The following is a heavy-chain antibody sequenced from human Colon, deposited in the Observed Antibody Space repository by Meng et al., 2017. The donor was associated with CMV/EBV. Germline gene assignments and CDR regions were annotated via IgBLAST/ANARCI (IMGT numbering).Heavy chain of an antibody. D-gene: IGHD1-7*01. CDR2: IYYNGST. V-gene: IGHV4-61*01. J-gene: IGHJ4*02. Sequence: SETLSLTCTVSGGSVSSGSYYWSWIRQPAGKGLEWIGYIYYNGSTNYNPSLKSRVTISVDTSKNQFSLKLSSVSAADTAVYYCARVRMELHYYFDYWGQGTLVTVSS. CDR1: GGSVSSGSYY. CDR3: ARVRMELHYYFDY.